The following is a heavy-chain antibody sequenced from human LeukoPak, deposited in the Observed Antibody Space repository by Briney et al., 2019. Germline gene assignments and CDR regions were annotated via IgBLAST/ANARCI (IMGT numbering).Heavy chain of an antibody. D-gene: IGHD6-19*01. CDR3: ARDKAGGTPNYYYSMDV. CDR1: GLTFSSYS. V-gene: IGHV3-21*01. J-gene: IGHJ6*03. CDR2: ITISSTYI. Sequence: GGSLRLSCAASGLTFSSYSLNWVRQAPGKGLEWVSSITISSTYIYYADSVKGRFTVSRDNAKNSLYLQMNSLRAEDTAVYYCARDKAGGTPNYYYSMDVWGKGTTVTVSS.